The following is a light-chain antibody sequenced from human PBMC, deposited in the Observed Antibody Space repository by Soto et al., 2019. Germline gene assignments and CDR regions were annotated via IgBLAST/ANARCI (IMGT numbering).Light chain of an antibody. CDR3: QHYGTSPWT. J-gene: IGKJ1*01. CDR1: QSVSSNS. Sequence: ETVLTQSPGTLSLSPGERATLSCRASQSVSSNSLAWFQQKPGQAPRLLIFGASSRATGIPDRFSGSGSGTDFTLTISRLEPEDVAVYYCQHYGTSPWTFGQGTKVEIK. V-gene: IGKV3-20*01. CDR2: GAS.